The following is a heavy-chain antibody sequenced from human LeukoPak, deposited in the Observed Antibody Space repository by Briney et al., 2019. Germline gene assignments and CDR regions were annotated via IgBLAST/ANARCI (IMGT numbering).Heavy chain of an antibody. CDR2: VYSGGST. J-gene: IGHJ3*01. CDR3: ARAGLVVVTAKKSDAFDV. V-gene: IGHV3-53*01. D-gene: IGHD2-21*02. CDR1: GFTVSSNY. Sequence: GGSLRLSCAASGFTVSSNYMSWVRQAPGEGLEWVSVVYSGGSTYYADSVKGRFTISRDNSKNTLYLQMNSLRAEDTAVYYCARAGLVVVTAKKSDAFDVWGQGTMVTVSS.